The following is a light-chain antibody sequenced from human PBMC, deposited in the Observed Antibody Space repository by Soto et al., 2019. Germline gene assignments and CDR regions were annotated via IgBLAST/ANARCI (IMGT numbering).Light chain of an antibody. V-gene: IGKV1-9*01. CDR2: AAS. J-gene: IGKJ4*01. Sequence: IQLTQSPSSLSASVGDIVTITFRASQGISSYLAWYQQKPGKAPKLLIYAASTLQSGVPSRFSGSGSGTDFTLTISSLQPDDSATYYCQRYNTYPLTFGGGTKVDIK. CDR1: QGISSY. CDR3: QRYNTYPLT.